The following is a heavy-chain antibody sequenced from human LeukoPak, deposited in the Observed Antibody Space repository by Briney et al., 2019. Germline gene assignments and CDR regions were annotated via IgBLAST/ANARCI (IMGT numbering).Heavy chain of an antibody. J-gene: IGHJ4*02. Sequence: SETLSLTCAASGGSISSGGYSWSWIRQPPGKGLEWIGYIYHSGSTYYNPSLKSRVTISVDRSKNQFSLKLSSVTAADTAVYYCARASCGGDCTTPAGELFDYWGQGTLVTVSS. CDR1: GGSISSGGYS. CDR3: ARASCGGDCTTPAGELFDY. D-gene: IGHD2-21*02. V-gene: IGHV4-30-2*01. CDR2: IYHSGST.